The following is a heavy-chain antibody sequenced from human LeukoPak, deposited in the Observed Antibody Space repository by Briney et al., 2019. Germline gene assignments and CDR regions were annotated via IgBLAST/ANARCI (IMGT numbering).Heavy chain of an antibody. CDR1: GGSISSSSYY. J-gene: IGHJ3*02. Sequence: SETLSLTCTVSGGSISSSSYYWGWIRQPPGKGLEWIGSIYYSGSTHYNPSLKSRVTISVDTSKNQFSLKLSSVTAADTAVYYCARRPGGDAFDIWGQGTMVTVSS. D-gene: IGHD1-26*01. V-gene: IGHV4-39*01. CDR2: IYYSGST. CDR3: ARRPGGDAFDI.